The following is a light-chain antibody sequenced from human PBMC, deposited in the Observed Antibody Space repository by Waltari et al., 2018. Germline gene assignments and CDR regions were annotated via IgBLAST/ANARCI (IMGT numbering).Light chain of an antibody. CDR1: HPINNY. CDR3: QQSYNTPIT. J-gene: IGKJ5*01. CDR2: AAS. V-gene: IGKV1-39*01. Sequence: ASVGDRVTITCRTSHPINNYLNWYQQKPGKAPNLLIYAASSLQSGVPSRFSGSGSGTDFTLTINSLQPEDFATYYCQQSYNTPITFGQGTRLEIK.